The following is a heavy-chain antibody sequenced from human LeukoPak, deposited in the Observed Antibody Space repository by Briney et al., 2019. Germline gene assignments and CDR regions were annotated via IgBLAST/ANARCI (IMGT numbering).Heavy chain of an antibody. V-gene: IGHV1-2*02. CDR2: INPNSGGT. CDR1: GYSENFYG. D-gene: IGHD3-10*01. CDR3: AGASGYYGSGSYYNGRYYYYMDV. J-gene: IGHJ6*03. Sequence: ASVKVSCKTSGYSENFYGITWVRQVAGQGLEWMGWINPNSGGTNYSQKFQGRVTMTRDTSISTAYMELRSLRPDDTAVYYCAGASGYYGSGSYYNGRYYYYMDVWGKGTTVTVSS.